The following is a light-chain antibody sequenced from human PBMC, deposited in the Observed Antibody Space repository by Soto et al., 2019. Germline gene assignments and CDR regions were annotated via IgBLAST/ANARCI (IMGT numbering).Light chain of an antibody. J-gene: IGKJ5*01. CDR3: QQRPNWPPIT. CDR2: DAS. V-gene: IGKV3-11*01. CDR1: QNINRY. Sequence: ETVLTQSPATLSLSPGERATLSCRASQNINRYLAWYQQKPGQAPRLLIYDASNRATGIPARFSGSGFGTDFTLTISSLEPEDFAVYYCQQRPNWPPITFGQWTRLEIK.